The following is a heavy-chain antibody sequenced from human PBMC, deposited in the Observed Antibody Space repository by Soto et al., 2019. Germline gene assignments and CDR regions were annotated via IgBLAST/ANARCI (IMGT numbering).Heavy chain of an antibody. D-gene: IGHD1-1*01. J-gene: IGHJ5*02. CDR1: GFTFDDYA. Sequence: EVQLVESGGGLVQPGRSLRLSCAASGFTFDDYAMHWVRQAPGKGLEWVSGISWNSGSIGYADSVKGRFTISRDNAKNSLYLQMNSLRAEDTALYYCAKDTLSNWNPGRVNNWFDPWGQGTLVTVSS. CDR2: ISWNSGSI. CDR3: AKDTLSNWNPGRVNNWFDP. V-gene: IGHV3-9*01.